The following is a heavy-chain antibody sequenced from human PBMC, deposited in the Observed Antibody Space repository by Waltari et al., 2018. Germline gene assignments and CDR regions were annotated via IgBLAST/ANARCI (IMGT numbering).Heavy chain of an antibody. CDR2: IYHSGST. CDR1: GYSISSGYY. J-gene: IGHJ5*02. CDR3: ARGLYSSSWTPFDP. Sequence: QVQLQESGPGLVKPSETLSLTCAVSGYSISSGYYWGWIRQPPGKGLEWSGSIYHSGSTYNTPSLKSRVTISVDTSKNQFSLKLSSVTAADTAVYYCARGLYSSSWTPFDPWGQGTLVTVSS. V-gene: IGHV4-38-2*01. D-gene: IGHD6-13*01.